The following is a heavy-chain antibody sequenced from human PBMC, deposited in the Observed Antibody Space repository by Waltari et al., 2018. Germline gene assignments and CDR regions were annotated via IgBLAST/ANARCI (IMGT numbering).Heavy chain of an antibody. CDR1: GYNFIGYY. CDR2: IKPNTGGT. Sequence: VQLVQSGAEVKKPGASVNVSCKASGYNFIGYYIHWVRQAPGQGLEWMGWIKPNTGGTKYAQKYQGRVTLTRDTSISTAYMELSSLGSDDMAVFYCARQAARNFDYWGQGTLVTVSS. J-gene: IGHJ4*02. V-gene: IGHV1-2*02. CDR3: ARQAARNFDY.